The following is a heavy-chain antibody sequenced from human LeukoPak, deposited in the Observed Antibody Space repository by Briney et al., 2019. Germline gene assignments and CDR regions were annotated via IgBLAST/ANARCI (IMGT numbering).Heavy chain of an antibody. Sequence: ASVKVSCKASGYTFTSYGISWVRQAPGQGLEWTGWISSYNGNTNYAQKLQGRVTMTTDTSTSTAYMELRSLRSDDTAVYYCARDSDYYDSSGYYNDHDAFDIWGQGTMVTVSS. D-gene: IGHD3-22*01. CDR3: ARDSDYYDSSGYYNDHDAFDI. V-gene: IGHV1-18*01. J-gene: IGHJ3*02. CDR1: GYTFTSYG. CDR2: ISSYNGNT.